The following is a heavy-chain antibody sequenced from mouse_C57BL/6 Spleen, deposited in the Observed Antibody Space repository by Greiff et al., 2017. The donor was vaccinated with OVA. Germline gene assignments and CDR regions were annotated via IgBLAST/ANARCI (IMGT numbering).Heavy chain of an antibody. V-gene: IGHV1-55*01. J-gene: IGHJ4*01. CDR3: ARFYDYGLYAMDY. Sequence: VQLQQPGAELVKPGASVKMSCKASGYTFTSYWITWVKQRPGQGLEWIGDIYPGSGSTNYNEKFKSKATLTVDTSSSTAYMQLSSLTSEDSAVYYCARFYDYGLYAMDYWGQGTSVTVSS. CDR1: GYTFTSYW. D-gene: IGHD2-4*01. CDR2: IYPGSGST.